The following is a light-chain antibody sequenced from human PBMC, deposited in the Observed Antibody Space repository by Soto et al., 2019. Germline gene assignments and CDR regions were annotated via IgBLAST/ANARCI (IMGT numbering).Light chain of an antibody. CDR3: CSYAGGYTFGV. Sequence: QSALTQPRSVSGSPGQSVTISCTGTTSDVGGYDYVSWYQQHPGKAPKLMIYDVIKRPSGVPDRFSGSKSGNTASLTISGLTAEDEADYYCCSYAGGYTFGVFGGGTKLTVL. CDR1: TSDVGGYDY. V-gene: IGLV2-11*01. CDR2: DVI. J-gene: IGLJ2*01.